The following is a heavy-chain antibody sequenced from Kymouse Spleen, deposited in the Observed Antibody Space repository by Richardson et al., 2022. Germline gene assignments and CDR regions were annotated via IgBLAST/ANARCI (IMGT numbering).Heavy chain of an antibody. CDR2: IYYSGST. CDR3: ARHEDSGSYYGYYYYYGMDV. Sequence: QLQLQESGPGLVKPSETLSLTCTVSGGSISSSSYYWGWIRQPPGKGLEWIGSIYYSGSTYYNPSLKSRVTISVDTSKNQFSLKLSSVTAADTAVYYCARHEDSGSYYGYYYYYGMDVWGQGTTVTVSS. V-gene: IGHV4-39*01. CDR1: GGSISSSSYY. D-gene: IGHD1-26*01. J-gene: IGHJ6*02.